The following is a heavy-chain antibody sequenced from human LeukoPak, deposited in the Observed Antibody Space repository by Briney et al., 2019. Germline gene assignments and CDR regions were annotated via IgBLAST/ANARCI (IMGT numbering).Heavy chain of an antibody. J-gene: IGHJ4*02. V-gene: IGHV4-59*08. D-gene: IGHD1-26*01. CDR3: ARLGFSNSGSYLAPSDY. CDR1: GGSISGYY. Sequence: PSETLSLTCTVSGGSISGYYWSWIRQPPGKGLEWIGYIYYSGGTNYNPSLKSRVTISVDTSKNQFSLKLSSVTAADTAVYHCARLGFSNSGSYLAPSDYWGQGTLVTVSS. CDR2: IYYSGGT.